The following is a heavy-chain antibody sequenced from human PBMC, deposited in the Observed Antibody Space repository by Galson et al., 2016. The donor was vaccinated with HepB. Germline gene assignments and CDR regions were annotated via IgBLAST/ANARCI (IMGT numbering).Heavy chain of an antibody. Sequence: SLRLSCAASGFTFSSYWMNWVRQAPGKGLEWVANINQDGSEKNYVDSLEGRFTVSRDNAKNSLYLHINNLRAEDTAVYYWAKCSGWVSDYWGQGTLVTVSS. D-gene: IGHD6-19*01. V-gene: IGHV3-7*03. J-gene: IGHJ4*02. CDR1: GFTFSSYW. CDR2: INQDGSEK. CDR3: AKCSGWVSDY.